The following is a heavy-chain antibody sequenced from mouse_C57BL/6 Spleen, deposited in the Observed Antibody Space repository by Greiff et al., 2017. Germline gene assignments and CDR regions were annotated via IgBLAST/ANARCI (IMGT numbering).Heavy chain of an antibody. D-gene: IGHD1-1*01. CDR1: GYTFTEYT. CDR3: AKHEEIYYYGSSPAWFAY. Sequence: VQLQQSGAELVKPGASVKLSCKASGYTFTEYTIHWVKQRSGQGLEWIGWFYPGSGSIKYNEKFKDKATLTADKSSSTVYMALSRLTSEDSAVYFCAKHEEIYYYGSSPAWFAYWGQGTLVTVSA. J-gene: IGHJ3*01. CDR2: FYPGSGSI. V-gene: IGHV1-62-2*01.